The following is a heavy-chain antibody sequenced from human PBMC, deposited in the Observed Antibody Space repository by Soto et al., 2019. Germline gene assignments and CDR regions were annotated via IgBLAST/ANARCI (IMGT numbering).Heavy chain of an antibody. V-gene: IGHV4-38-2*02. CDR2: IYHSGST. D-gene: IGHD6-6*01. Sequence: SETLSLTCAVSGYSISSGYYWGWIRQPPGKGLEWIGSIYHSGSTYYNPSLKSRVTISVDTSKNQFSLKLSSVTAADTAVYYCARESSSENYWGQGTLVTVSS. J-gene: IGHJ4*02. CDR1: GYSISSGYY. CDR3: ARESSSENY.